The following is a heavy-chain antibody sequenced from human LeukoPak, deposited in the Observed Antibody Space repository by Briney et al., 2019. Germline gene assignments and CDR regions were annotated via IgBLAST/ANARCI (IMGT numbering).Heavy chain of an antibody. V-gene: IGHV1-18*01. CDR3: ARESSAVVVPAAIVH. CDR1: GYTFTNYG. D-gene: IGHD2-2*02. Sequence: ASVTVSCKASGYTFTNYGISWVRQAPGQGLEWMGWISVYNGNTNYAQKLQGRVTMTTDTSTNTAYMELRSLRSDDTAVYYCARESSAVVVPAAIVHWGQGTLVTVSS. J-gene: IGHJ4*02. CDR2: ISVYNGNT.